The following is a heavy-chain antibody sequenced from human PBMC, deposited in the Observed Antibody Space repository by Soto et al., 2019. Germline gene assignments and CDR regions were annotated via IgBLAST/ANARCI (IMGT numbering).Heavy chain of an antibody. D-gene: IGHD1-26*01. V-gene: IGHV3-23*01. CDR2: IRGSGAES. Sequence: EVQLLQSGGDLVQPGGSLRVSCVASGFSFSNFAMSWVRQAPGKGLEWVPGIRGSGAESHYADSVRGRFTISRDNSKNTVYLETQSLNVGDTAVYYCARSEGADGVVWFDTWGQGTLVTVSS. J-gene: IGHJ5*02. CDR1: GFSFSNFA. CDR3: ARSEGADGVVWFDT.